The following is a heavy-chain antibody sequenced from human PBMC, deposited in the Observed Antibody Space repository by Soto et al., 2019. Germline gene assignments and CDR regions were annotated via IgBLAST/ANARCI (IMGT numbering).Heavy chain of an antibody. J-gene: IGHJ6*02. V-gene: IGHV3-15*01. Sequence: GGSLRLSCAASGFTFSNAWMSRVRQAPGKGLEWVGRIKSKTDGGTTDYAAPVKGRFTISRDDSKNTLYLQMNSLKTEDTAVYYCTTQGRIYCSSTSCYPYYYGMDVWGQGTTVTVSS. CDR1: GFTFSNAW. D-gene: IGHD2-2*01. CDR2: IKSKTDGGTT. CDR3: TTQGRIYCSSTSCYPYYYGMDV.